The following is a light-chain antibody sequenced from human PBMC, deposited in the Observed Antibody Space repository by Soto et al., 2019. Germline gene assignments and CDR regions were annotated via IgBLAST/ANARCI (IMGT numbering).Light chain of an antibody. Sequence: QSVLTQPPSVSGAPGQRIIISCTGSSSNIGAGFDVHWYQHLPGTAPKLLVYDNDNRPSGLPARFSDSRSGTSASLAITSLQADDEADYYCQSHDNSLSGVVFGGGTQLTVL. CDR2: DND. CDR3: QSHDNSLSGVV. V-gene: IGLV1-40*01. CDR1: SSNIGAGFD. J-gene: IGLJ2*01.